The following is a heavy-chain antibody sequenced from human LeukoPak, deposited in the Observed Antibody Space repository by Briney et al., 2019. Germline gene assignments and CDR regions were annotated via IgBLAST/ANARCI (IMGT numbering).Heavy chain of an antibody. CDR2: IVVGSGNT. D-gene: IGHD6-13*01. CDR1: GFTFTSSA. V-gene: IGHV1-58*02. J-gene: IGHJ4*02. Sequence: SVKVSCKASGFTFTSSAMQWVRQARGQRLEWIGWIVVGSGNTNYAQKFQERVTITRDMSTSTAYMELSSLRSEDTAVYYCARISDSSSWYGTHWGQGTLVTVSS. CDR3: ARISDSSSWYGTH.